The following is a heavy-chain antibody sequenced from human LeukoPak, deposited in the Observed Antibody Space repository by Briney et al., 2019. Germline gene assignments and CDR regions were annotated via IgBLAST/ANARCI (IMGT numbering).Heavy chain of an antibody. D-gene: IGHD1-1*01. J-gene: IGHJ6*03. CDR1: GGSFSGYY. CDR3: ARVERERQYYYYYYYMDV. V-gene: IGHV4-34*01. CDR2: INHSGST. Sequence: SETLSLTCAVYGGSFSGYYWNWIRQPPGKGLEWIGEINHSGSTNYNPSLKSRVTISVDTSKNQFSLKLSSVTAADTAVYYCARVERERQYYYYYYYMDVWGKGTTVTVSS.